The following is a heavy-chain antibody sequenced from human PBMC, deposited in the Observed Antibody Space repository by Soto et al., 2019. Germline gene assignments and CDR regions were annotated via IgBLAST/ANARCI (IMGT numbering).Heavy chain of an antibody. CDR2: IWYDGSNK. J-gene: IGHJ5*02. V-gene: IGHV3-33*01. CDR1: GFTFSSYG. Sequence: GGSLRLSCAASGFTFSSYGMHWVRQAPGKGLEWVAVIWYDGSNKYYADSVKGRFTISRDNSKNTLYLQMNSLRAEDTAVYYCAREGIASSWYKGDLFWFDPWGQGTLVTVSS. D-gene: IGHD6-13*01. CDR3: AREGIASSWYKGDLFWFDP.